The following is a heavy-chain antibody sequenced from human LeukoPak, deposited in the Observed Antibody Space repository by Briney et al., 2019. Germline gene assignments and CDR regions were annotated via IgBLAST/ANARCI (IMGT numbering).Heavy chain of an antibody. CDR3: ARDGRGYSYGSISRPFDY. CDR2: INHSGST. J-gene: IGHJ4*02. Sequence: SETLSLTCAVYGGSFSGYYWSWIRQPPGKGLEWIGEINHSGSTNYNPSLKSRVTISVDTSKNQFSLKLSSVTAADTAVYYCARDGRGYSYGSISRPFDYWGQGTLVTVSS. D-gene: IGHD5-18*01. V-gene: IGHV4-34*01. CDR1: GGSFSGYY.